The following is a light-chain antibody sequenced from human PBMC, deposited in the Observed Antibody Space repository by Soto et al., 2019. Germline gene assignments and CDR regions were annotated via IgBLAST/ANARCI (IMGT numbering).Light chain of an antibody. CDR3: QQRSNWIT. CDR1: QSVTTY. V-gene: IGKV3-11*01. Sequence: EIVLTQSPATLSLSPGERATLSCRASQSVTTYLAWYHQKPGQAPRLLIYDASNRASGIPARFSGSRSGTAFTPTISGLEPEDFAVYYCQQRSNWITFGGGTKVEIK. CDR2: DAS. J-gene: IGKJ4*01.